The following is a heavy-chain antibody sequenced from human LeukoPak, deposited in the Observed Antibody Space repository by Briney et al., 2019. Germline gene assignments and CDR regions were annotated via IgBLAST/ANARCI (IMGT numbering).Heavy chain of an antibody. D-gene: IGHD3-16*01. CDR1: GYNFVGCY. CDR2: INPRDGET. V-gene: IGHV1-2*06. Sequence: ASVKVSCKGSGYNFVGCYIHWVRQVPGQGLEWMGRINPRDGETSFAQKFQGRVTMTRDTSISTAYMELSGLRSDDTAVYYCARDNDSRDPPHFDYWGQGTLVTVSS. J-gene: IGHJ4*02. CDR3: ARDNDSRDPPHFDY.